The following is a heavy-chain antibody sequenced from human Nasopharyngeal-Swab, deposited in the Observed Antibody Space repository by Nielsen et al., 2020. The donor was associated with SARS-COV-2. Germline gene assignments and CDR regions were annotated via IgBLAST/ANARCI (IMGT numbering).Heavy chain of an antibody. CDR3: ARERGVAAAGTWFDP. Sequence: VRQAPGKGLEWVSVIYSGGSTYYADPVKGRFTISRDNSKNTLYLQMNSLRAEDTAVYYCARERGVAAAGTWFDPWGQGTLVTVSS. V-gene: IGHV3-53*01. CDR2: IYSGGST. J-gene: IGHJ5*02. D-gene: IGHD6-13*01.